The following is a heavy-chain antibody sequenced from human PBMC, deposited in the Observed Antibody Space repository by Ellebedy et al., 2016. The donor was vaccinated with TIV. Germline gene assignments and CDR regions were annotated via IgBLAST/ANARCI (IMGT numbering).Heavy chain of an antibody. CDR3: AKRYRSYFDY. Sequence: GESLKISCAASGFTFSTYPMNWVRQAPGKGLEWVSIISANGGTTYYADSVKGRFTISRDNSKNTLYLQMNSLREGDTAVYYCAKRYRSYFDYWGQGTLVTVSS. D-gene: IGHD1-1*01. J-gene: IGHJ4*02. CDR2: ISANGGTT. CDR1: GFTFSTYP. V-gene: IGHV3-23*01.